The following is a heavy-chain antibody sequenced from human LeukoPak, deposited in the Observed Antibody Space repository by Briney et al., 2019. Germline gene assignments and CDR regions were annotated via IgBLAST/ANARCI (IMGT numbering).Heavy chain of an antibody. V-gene: IGHV3-23*01. CDR1: GFTFSSYA. D-gene: IGHD3-10*01. CDR3: AKVFYYGSGSFIFDC. CDR2: IRDSAGNT. Sequence: PGGSLRLSCAASGFTFSSYAMTWVRQAPGKGLEWVSSIRDSAGNTYYPDSVKGRFTISRDNSKNTLFLQMNSLGAEDTAVYYCAKVFYYGSGSFIFDCWGQGTLVTVSS. J-gene: IGHJ4*02.